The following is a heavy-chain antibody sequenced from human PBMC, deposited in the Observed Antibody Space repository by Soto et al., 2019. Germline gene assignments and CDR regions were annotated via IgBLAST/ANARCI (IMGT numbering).Heavy chain of an antibody. CDR2: VSHTGAT. J-gene: IGHJ4*02. CDR1: GGSISLERFY. V-gene: IGHV4-61*01. Sequence: QVQLQESGPGLVKPSETLSLTCTVSGGSISLERFYWTWIRQPPGKGLEWIGYVSHTGATNCNPSLQSRVDISVDTSRNQFSLKLRSLTAADTAVYFCAREFSSAHITYYDFWGQGTLVSVSA. CDR3: AREFSSAHITYYDF.